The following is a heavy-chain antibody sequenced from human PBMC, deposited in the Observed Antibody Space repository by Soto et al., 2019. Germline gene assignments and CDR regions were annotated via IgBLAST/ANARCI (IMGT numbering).Heavy chain of an antibody. J-gene: IGHJ4*02. V-gene: IGHV1-69*01. CDR2: IIPLFGTA. CDR3: ATELGENPASPFDA. Sequence: QVQLVQSGADVKKPGSSVKVSCQASGVTFSSETLGWVRQAPGQGLEWVVGIIPLFGTASYAQKIQGRVTITADESTSTVYMELSSLRSDDTAVYFCATELGENPASPFDAWGQGTLVTVSS. CDR1: GVTFSSET. D-gene: IGHD3-10*01.